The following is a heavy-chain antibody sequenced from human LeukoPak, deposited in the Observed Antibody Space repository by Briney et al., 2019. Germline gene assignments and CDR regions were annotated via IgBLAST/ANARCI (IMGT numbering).Heavy chain of an antibody. Sequence: PSETLSLTCTVSGGSISSYYWSWIRQPPGKGLEWIGYIYYSGSTNYNPSLKSRVTISVDTSKNQFSLKLSSVTAADTAVYYCARHRSSWYAFDIWGQGTMVTVSS. J-gene: IGHJ3*02. CDR2: IYYSGST. V-gene: IGHV4-59*08. CDR1: GGSISSYY. CDR3: ARHRSSWYAFDI. D-gene: IGHD6-13*01.